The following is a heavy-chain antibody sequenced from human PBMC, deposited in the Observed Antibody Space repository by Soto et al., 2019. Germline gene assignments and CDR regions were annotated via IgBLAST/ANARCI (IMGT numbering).Heavy chain of an antibody. CDR2: IKQDGSEN. Sequence: SLRLSCASSVFTFSSYWIIWFRHAPGKGLEWVANIKQDGSENYYVYSVRGRFTISRDNAKNSLYLQMNSLRAEDTAVYYCVRDFEGSYGYGPFDYWGQGTLVTVSS. CDR1: VFTFSSYW. J-gene: IGHJ4*02. D-gene: IGHD5-18*01. V-gene: IGHV3-7*03. CDR3: VRDFEGSYGYGPFDY.